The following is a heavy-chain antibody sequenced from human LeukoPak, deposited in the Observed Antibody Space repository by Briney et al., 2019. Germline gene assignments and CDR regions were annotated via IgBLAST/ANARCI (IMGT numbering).Heavy chain of an antibody. V-gene: IGHV4-39*01. D-gene: IGHD6-6*01. J-gene: IGHJ4*02. Sequence: SENLSLTCTVSGGSIRSSYYYWGWIRQPPGKGLEWIGSIYDSGSTYYNPSLKSRVTISVDTSKNQFSLKLSSVTAADTAVYYCARAIEYSSSSGPMGYWGQGTLVTVSS. CDR3: ARAIEYSSSSGPMGY. CDR1: GGSIRSSYYY. CDR2: IYDSGST.